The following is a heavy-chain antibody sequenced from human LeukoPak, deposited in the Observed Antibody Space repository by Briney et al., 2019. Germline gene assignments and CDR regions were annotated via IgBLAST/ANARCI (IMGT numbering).Heavy chain of an antibody. CDR2: IYHSGST. CDR1: GYSISSGYY. Sequence: SETLSLTCTVSGYSISSGYYWGWIRQPPGKGLEWIGSIYHSGSTYYNPSLKSRVTISVDTSKNQFSLKLSSVTAADTAVYYCPRVVRYYYGSGSPATYFDYWGQGTLVTVSS. CDR3: PRVVRYYYGSGSPATYFDY. D-gene: IGHD3-10*01. V-gene: IGHV4-38-2*02. J-gene: IGHJ4*02.